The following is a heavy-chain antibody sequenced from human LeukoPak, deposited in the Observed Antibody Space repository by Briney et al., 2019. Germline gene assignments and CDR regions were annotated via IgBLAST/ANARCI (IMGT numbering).Heavy chain of an antibody. V-gene: IGHV3-30-3*01. Sequence: GGSLRLSCAASGFTFSSYAMHWVRQAPGKGLEWVAVISYDGSNKYYADSVKGRFTISRDNSKNTLYLQMNSLRAEDTAVYYCAKDPAGSSGWYSSWGQGTLVTVSS. CDR1: GFTFSSYA. J-gene: IGHJ5*02. CDR3: AKDPAGSSGWYSS. CDR2: ISYDGSNK. D-gene: IGHD6-19*01.